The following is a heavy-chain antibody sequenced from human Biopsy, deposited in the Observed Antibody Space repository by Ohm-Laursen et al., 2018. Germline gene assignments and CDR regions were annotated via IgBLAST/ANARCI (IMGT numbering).Heavy chain of an antibody. V-gene: IGHV4-59*01. D-gene: IGHD7-27*01. CDR1: GGSIKSYY. J-gene: IGHJ4*02. Sequence: SETLSLTCPVSGGSIKSYYWNWIRQSPGKGLEWIGFIYYTGHTNYNPSLKSRATISVDTSKNQFSLKVTSVTAADTAVYYCARLTGDPSYWGQGILVTVSS. CDR2: IYYTGHT. CDR3: ARLTGDPSY.